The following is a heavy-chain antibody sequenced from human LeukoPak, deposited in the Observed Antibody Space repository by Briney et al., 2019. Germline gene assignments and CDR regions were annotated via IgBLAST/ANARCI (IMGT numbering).Heavy chain of an antibody. V-gene: IGHV3-13*01. CDR1: GFTFSSYD. CDR2: IGTAGDT. CDR3: ASYPPLDTAMEDYYYYYGMDV. D-gene: IGHD5-18*01. J-gene: IGHJ6*02. Sequence: GGSLRLSCAASGFTFSSYDMHWVRQATGKGLEWVSAIGTAGDTYYPGSVKGRFTISRDNSKNTLYLQMNSLRAEDTAVYYCASYPPLDTAMEDYYYYYGMDVWGQGTTVTVSS.